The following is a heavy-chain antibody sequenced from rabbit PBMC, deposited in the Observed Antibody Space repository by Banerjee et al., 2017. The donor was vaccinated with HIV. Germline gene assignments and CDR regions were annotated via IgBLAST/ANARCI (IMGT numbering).Heavy chain of an antibody. CDR3: ARDAGGDGYSNDL. D-gene: IGHD7-1*01. CDR1: GFSLNIYE. CDR2: IDAGSGTT. Sequence: QSLEESGGDLVKPGASLTLTCTASGFSLNIYEMCWVRQAPGKGLEWIGCIDAGSGTTYYANWAKGRFTISKTSSTTVTLQMTSLTAADTATYFCARDAGGDGYSNDLWGQGTLVTVS. V-gene: IGHV1S40*01. J-gene: IGHJ6*01.